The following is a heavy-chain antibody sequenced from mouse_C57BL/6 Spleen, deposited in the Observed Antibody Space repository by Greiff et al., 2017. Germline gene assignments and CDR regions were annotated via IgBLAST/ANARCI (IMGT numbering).Heavy chain of an antibody. V-gene: IGHV5-4*03. J-gene: IGHJ4*01. CDR2: ISDGGSYT. CDR1: GFTFSSYA. Sequence: EVNVVESGGGLVKPGGSLKLSCAASGFTFSSYAMSWVRQTPEKRLEWVATISDGGSYTYYPDNVKGRFTISRDNAKNNLYLQMSHLKSEDTAMYYCARAVDRYAMDYWGQGTSVTVSS. CDR3: ARAVDRYAMDY. D-gene: IGHD1-1*02.